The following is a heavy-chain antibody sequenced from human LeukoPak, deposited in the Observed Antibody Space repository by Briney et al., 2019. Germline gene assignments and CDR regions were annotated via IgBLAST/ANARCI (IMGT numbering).Heavy chain of an antibody. J-gene: IGHJ1*01. D-gene: IGHD2-15*01. V-gene: IGHV4-61*01. CDR1: GGSVSSGSYY. Sequence: PSETLSLTCTVSGGSVSSGSYYWSWIRQPPGKGLEWIGEINHSGSTNYNPSLKSRVTISVDTSKNQFSLKLSSVTAADTAVYYCASVFSWDCSGGSCYSHWGQGTLVTVSS. CDR2: INHSGST. CDR3: ASVFSWDCSGGSCYSH.